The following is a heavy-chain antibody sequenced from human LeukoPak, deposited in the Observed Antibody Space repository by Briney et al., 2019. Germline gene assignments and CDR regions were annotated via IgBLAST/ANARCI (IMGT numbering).Heavy chain of an antibody. CDR2: MSYDGSNL. Sequence: GGSLRLSCAASGFALSAYAMHWYRQTPDKGLEWLALMSYDGSNLYYAESVRGRFTISKDTSKDTLYLQMNSLRAEDTAVYYCARRAGAYSHPYDYWGQGTLVTVSS. CDR1: GFALSAYA. D-gene: IGHD4/OR15-4a*01. J-gene: IGHJ4*02. CDR3: ARRAGAYSHPYDY. V-gene: IGHV3-30*04.